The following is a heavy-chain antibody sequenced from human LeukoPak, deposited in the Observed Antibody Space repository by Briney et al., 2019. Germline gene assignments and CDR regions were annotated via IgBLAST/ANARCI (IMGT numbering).Heavy chain of an antibody. CDR3: ARDCSGGSCYFDY. CDR1: GFTFSSYA. D-gene: IGHD2-15*01. CDR2: ISYEGSNK. Sequence: GGSLRLSCAASGFTFSSYAMHWVRQAPGKGLEWVAVISYEGSNKYYADSVKGRFTISRDNSKNTLYLQMNSLRAEDTAVYYCARDCSGGSCYFDYWGQGTLVTVSS. J-gene: IGHJ4*02. V-gene: IGHV3-30-3*01.